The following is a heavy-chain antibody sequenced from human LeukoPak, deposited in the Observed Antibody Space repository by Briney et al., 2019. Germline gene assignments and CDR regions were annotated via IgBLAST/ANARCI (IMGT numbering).Heavy chain of an antibody. CDR1: GFTFSSYS. CDR3: AREMGDGYNGGVDY. V-gene: IGHV3-21*01. J-gene: IGHJ4*02. Sequence: NSGGSLRLSCAASGFTFSSYSMNWVRQAPGKGLEWVSSISSSSSYIYCADSVKGRFTISRDNAKNSLYLQMNSLRAEDTAVYYCAREMGDGYNGGVDYWGQGTLVTVSS. D-gene: IGHD5-24*01. CDR2: ISSSSSYI.